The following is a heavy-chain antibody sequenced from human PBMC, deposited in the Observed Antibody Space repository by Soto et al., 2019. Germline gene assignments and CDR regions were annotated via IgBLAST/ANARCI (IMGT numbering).Heavy chain of an antibody. CDR3: ARDGYGDPYFYYGLDV. CDR1: GFAFGFYE. Sequence: LRLSCAASGFAFGFYELSWVRQAPGKGLEWLSYISTSGDTKYYADSVKGRFTISRDNARNSLFLQMNSLRVEDTAVYYCARDGYGDPYFYYGLDVWGQGTTVTVSS. J-gene: IGHJ6*02. V-gene: IGHV3-48*03. D-gene: IGHD4-17*01. CDR2: ISTSGDTK.